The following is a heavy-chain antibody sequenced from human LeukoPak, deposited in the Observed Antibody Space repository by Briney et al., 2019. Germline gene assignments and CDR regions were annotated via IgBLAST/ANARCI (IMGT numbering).Heavy chain of an antibody. V-gene: IGHV3-7*01. J-gene: IGHJ4*02. Sequence: GGSLRLSCAASGFTFSKYWMTWVRQAPGKGLEWVANIKQDGSVKYYLDSVKGRFTVSRDNAKNSLYLQMNSLRAEDTAVYYCLGLGDYGDPLFDYWGQGTLVTVSS. CDR3: LGLGDYGDPLFDY. CDR1: GFTFSKYW. CDR2: IKQDGSVK. D-gene: IGHD4-17*01.